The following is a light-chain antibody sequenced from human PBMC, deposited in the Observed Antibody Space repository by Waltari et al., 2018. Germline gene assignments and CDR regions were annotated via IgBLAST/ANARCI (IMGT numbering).Light chain of an antibody. V-gene: IGLV1-44*01. Sequence: QSVLPQPPSASGTPGQKITISCSGSTSNIGSNTVDWYQQLPGTDPKLLMYSNNLRPSGVPERFYGSKSGSSASLAIFGLQSEDDADYYCAAWDDSLKGVVFGGGTKVTVL. J-gene: IGLJ2*01. CDR1: TSNIGSNT. CDR3: AAWDDSLKGVV. CDR2: SNN.